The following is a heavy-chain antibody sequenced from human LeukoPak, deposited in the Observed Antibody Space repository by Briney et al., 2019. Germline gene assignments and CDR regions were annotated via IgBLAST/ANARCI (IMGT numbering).Heavy chain of an antibody. CDR2: IYYGGTT. V-gene: IGHV4-59*01. CDR1: GGSLSTYS. J-gene: IGHJ4*02. CDR3: ARDTTVASGMQH. Sequence: SETLSLTCSVSGGSLSTYSWSWVRLSPGKRLEWIGYIYYGGTTNYNPSLKSRVTISADTAKNQFSLRLRSVTAADTAIYYCARDTTVASGMQHWGQGTLVTVSS. D-gene: IGHD4-23*01.